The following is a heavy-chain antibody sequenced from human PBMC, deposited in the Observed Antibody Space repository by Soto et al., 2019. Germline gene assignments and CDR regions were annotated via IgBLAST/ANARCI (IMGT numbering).Heavy chain of an antibody. CDR1: GGSISNYY. J-gene: IGHJ5*02. D-gene: IGHD1-26*01. CDR3: ARGGNPKWFDP. Sequence: PSETLSLTCTVSGGSISNYYWSWIRQPPGKGLEWIGYIYFSGSTNYNPSLKSRVTLSVDTSKNQFSLKLSSVTAADTAVYYCARGGNPKWFDPWGQGILVTVSS. V-gene: IGHV4-59*08. CDR2: IYFSGST.